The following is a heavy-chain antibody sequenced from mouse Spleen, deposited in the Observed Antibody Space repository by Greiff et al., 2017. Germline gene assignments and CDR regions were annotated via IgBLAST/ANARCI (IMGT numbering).Heavy chain of an antibody. CDR2: ISSGGGNT. CDR1: GFTFSSYA. Sequence: EVHLVESGGGLVKLGGSLKLSCAASGFTFSSYAMSWVRQTPEKRLEWVATISSGGGNTYYPDSVKGRFTISRDNAKNTLYLQMSSLKSEDTAMYYCASLDGYYGYFDYWGQGTTLTVSS. D-gene: IGHD2-3*01. J-gene: IGHJ2*01. V-gene: IGHV5-9-3*01. CDR3: ASLDGYYGYFDY.